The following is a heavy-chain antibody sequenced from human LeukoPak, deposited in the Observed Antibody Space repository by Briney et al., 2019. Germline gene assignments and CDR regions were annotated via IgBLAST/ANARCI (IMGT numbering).Heavy chain of an antibody. V-gene: IGHV3-48*01. D-gene: IGHD1-26*01. CDR3: ARDLISGATKSYYGMDV. J-gene: IGHJ6*02. CDR1: GFTFSNYN. Sequence: GGSLSLSCAASGFTFSNYNMNWVRQSPGKGLEWLSYISGSATTMYSADSVKGRFIISRDNAKNSLYLQMNRLRAEDTAIYFCARDLISGATKSYYGMDVWGRGTTVTVSS. CDR2: ISGSATTM.